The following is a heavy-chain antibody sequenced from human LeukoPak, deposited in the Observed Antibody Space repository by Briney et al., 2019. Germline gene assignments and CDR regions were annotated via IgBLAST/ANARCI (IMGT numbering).Heavy chain of an antibody. Sequence: GGSLRLSCAASGFTFSDYYMSWIRQAPGKGLEWVSYISSSGSTIYYVDSVKGRFTISRDNAKNSLYLQMNSLRAEDTAVYYCARGYDSSGYEWFDPWGQGTLVTVSS. CDR3: ARGYDSSGYEWFDP. CDR1: GFTFSDYY. D-gene: IGHD3-22*01. V-gene: IGHV3-11*01. J-gene: IGHJ5*02. CDR2: ISSSGSTI.